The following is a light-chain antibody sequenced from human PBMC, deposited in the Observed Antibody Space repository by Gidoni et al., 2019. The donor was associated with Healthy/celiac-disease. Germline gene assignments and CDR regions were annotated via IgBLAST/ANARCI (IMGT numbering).Light chain of an antibody. CDR1: PDISNY. Sequence: DIHMTQSPSSLSASVVDRGPITFQASPDISNYLNGYQQKPGEAPKLLIYDASHLETGVPSRFSGSGSGTDFTFTISSRQPEDIAADYCQQYDNLPLTFGGGTKVEIK. V-gene: IGKV1-33*01. J-gene: IGKJ4*01. CDR3: QQYDNLPLT. CDR2: DAS.